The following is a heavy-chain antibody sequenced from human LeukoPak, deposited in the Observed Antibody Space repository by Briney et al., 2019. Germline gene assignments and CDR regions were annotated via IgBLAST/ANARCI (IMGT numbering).Heavy chain of an antibody. D-gene: IGHD1-26*01. CDR1: GFTFSSYG. CDR3: AKDREAQLDY. J-gene: IGHJ4*02. Sequence: GGSLRHSCAASGFTFSSYGMHWVRQAPGKGLEWVAFIRYDGSNKYYADSVKGRFTISRDNSKNTLYLQMNSLRAEDTAVYYCAKDREAQLDYWGQGTLVTVSS. V-gene: IGHV3-30*02. CDR2: IRYDGSNK.